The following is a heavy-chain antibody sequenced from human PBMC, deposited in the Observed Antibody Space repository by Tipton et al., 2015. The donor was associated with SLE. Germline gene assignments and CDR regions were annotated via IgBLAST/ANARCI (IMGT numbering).Heavy chain of an antibody. CDR1: GGSISSYY. V-gene: IGHV4-59*08. J-gene: IGHJ3*02. Sequence: TLSLTCTVSGGSISSYYWSWIRQPPGKGLEWIGYIYYSGSTNYNPSLKSRVTISVDTSKNQFPLKLSSVTAADTAVYYCARRIAVAGTDAFDIWGQGTMVTVSS. CDR3: ARRIAVAGTDAFDI. CDR2: IYYSGST. D-gene: IGHD6-19*01.